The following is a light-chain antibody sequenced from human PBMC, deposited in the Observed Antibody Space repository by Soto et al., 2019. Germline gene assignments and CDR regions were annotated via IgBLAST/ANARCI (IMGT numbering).Light chain of an antibody. CDR2: GAS. Sequence: EIMLTQSPGTLSLSPGERATLSCRASHSVISSYLAWYQQKPGQAPRLLIFGASSRATGIPDRFSGSGSGTDFTLTIRRLEPEDFALYYCQQYGRSPLTFGGGTKVEIK. V-gene: IGKV3-20*01. CDR3: QQYGRSPLT. J-gene: IGKJ4*01. CDR1: HSVISSY.